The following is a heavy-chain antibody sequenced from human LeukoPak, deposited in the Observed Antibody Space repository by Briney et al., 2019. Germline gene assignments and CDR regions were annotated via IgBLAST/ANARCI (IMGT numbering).Heavy chain of an antibody. CDR2: ISSNGRTT. CDR3: ASAYDSGNYPLDY. D-gene: IGHD3-10*01. Sequence: QAGGSLRLSCAASGFAFSRYVMHWVRQAPGKGLEYVSAISSNGRTTYYANFVKGRFTISRDNSKKTLYLQIGSLSAEYMAVYYCASAYDSGNYPLDYWGQGTLVTVSS. V-gene: IGHV3-64*01. J-gene: IGHJ4*02. CDR1: GFAFSRYV.